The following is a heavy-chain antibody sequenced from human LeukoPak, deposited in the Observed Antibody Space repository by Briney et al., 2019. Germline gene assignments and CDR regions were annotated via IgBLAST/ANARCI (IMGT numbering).Heavy chain of an antibody. Sequence: SVTVSCKASGGTFNNYAISWVRQAPGQGLEWMGRIVPILGIANYAQEFQGRLIITADKATSSAYMELSSLRSEDTAVYYCARDQGDNSYGYYAIWYAFDVWGQGTMVTVSS. CDR1: GGTFNNYA. V-gene: IGHV1-69*04. CDR3: ARDQGDNSYGYYAIWYAFDV. J-gene: IGHJ3*01. CDR2: IVPILGIA. D-gene: IGHD5-18*01.